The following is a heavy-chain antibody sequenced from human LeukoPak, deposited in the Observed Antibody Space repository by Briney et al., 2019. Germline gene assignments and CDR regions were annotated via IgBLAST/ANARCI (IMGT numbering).Heavy chain of an antibody. CDR2: MNPNSGNT. V-gene: IGHV1-8*01. CDR3: ARGRGSGHKENWFDP. J-gene: IGHJ5*02. CDR1: GYTFTIYD. Sequence: ASVKVSCKASGYTFTIYDINWVRHATGQGLEWMGWMNPNSGNTDYTQKFQGRVTMTRNTSISTAYMELSSLRSEDTAVYYCARGRGSGHKENWFDPWGQGTLVTVSS. D-gene: IGHD6-19*01.